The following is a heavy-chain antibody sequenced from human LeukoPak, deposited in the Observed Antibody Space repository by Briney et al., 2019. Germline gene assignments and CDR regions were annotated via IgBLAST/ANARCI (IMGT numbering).Heavy chain of an antibody. D-gene: IGHD1-1*01. J-gene: IGHJ6*02. Sequence: GRSQRHSCAASGFIFSSYAMHWVRQAPGKGLEWVAVISYDGSNKYYADSVKGRFTISRDNSKNTLYLQMSSLRPEDTAVYYCAKVQTSNYYYYGMDVWGQGTTVTVSS. CDR1: GFIFSSYA. CDR3: AKVQTSNYYYYGMDV. V-gene: IGHV3-30*18. CDR2: ISYDGSNK.